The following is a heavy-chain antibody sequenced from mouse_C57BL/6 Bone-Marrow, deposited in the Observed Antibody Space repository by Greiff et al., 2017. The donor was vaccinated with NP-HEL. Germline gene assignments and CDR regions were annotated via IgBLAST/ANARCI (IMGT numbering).Heavy chain of an antibody. CDR1: GFTFSSYG. CDR3: ARHLLSRYFDV. CDR2: ISSGGSYT. V-gene: IGHV5-6*01. J-gene: IGHJ1*03. Sequence: EVHLVESGGDLVKSGGSLKLSCAASGFTFSSYGMSWVRQTPDKRLEWVATISSGGSYTYYPDSVKGRFTISRDNAKNTLYLQMSSLKSEDTAMYYCARHLLSRYFDVWGTGTTVTVSS. D-gene: IGHD2-10*01.